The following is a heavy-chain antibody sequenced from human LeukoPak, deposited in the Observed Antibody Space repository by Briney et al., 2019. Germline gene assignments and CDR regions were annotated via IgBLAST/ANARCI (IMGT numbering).Heavy chain of an antibody. Sequence: PGRSLRLSCAVSGFRVSSNHMTWVRQAPGEGQEWVSLIYTGDVTYYADSVKGRFTISTDNSKNILYLQMDSLTAEDTALYYCARERDYDTYIDYWGQGTLVTVSS. V-gene: IGHV3-53*01. CDR3: ARERDYDTYIDY. D-gene: IGHD3-22*01. CDR2: IYTGDVT. CDR1: GFRVSSNH. J-gene: IGHJ4*02.